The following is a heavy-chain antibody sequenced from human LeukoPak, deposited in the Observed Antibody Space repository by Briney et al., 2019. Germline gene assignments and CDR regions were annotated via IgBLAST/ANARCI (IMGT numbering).Heavy chain of an antibody. CDR3: ARPAEYSTSPMGAFDI. D-gene: IGHD6-6*01. Sequence: PGGSLRLSCAASGFTFSSYGMHWVRQAPGKGLEWVAVIWYDGSNKYYADSVKGRFTISRDNSKNTLYLQMNSLRAEDTAVYYCARPAEYSTSPMGAFDIWGQGTMVTVSS. CDR2: IWYDGSNK. CDR1: GFTFSSYG. V-gene: IGHV3-33*01. J-gene: IGHJ3*02.